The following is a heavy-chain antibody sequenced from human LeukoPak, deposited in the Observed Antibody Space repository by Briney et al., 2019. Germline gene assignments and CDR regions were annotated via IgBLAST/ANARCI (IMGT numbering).Heavy chain of an antibody. CDR1: GGSLSDYC. J-gene: IGHJ4*02. CDR3: ARVDLYSYGTIDY. V-gene: IGHV4-34*01. CDR2: MNHLLAT. D-gene: IGHD5-18*01. Sequence: SETLSLTCDVYGGSLSDYCWTWIRQTPGKGLEWIGHMNHLLATTYNPSLESRVTISLDTSKSQFSLNLTSVTAADTAVYYCARVDLYSYGTIDYWGQGTLVTVSS.